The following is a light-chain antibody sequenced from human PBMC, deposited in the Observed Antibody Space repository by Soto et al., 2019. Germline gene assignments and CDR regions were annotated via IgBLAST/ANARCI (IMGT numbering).Light chain of an antibody. CDR1: QSIYTS. J-gene: IGKJ4*01. CDR3: QQYDNSPLT. CDR2: DAS. V-gene: IGKV3-11*01. Sequence: VLTPSPATLSLSPCARATLSCRALQSIYTSLAWYQHKPGQAPRLLIYDASNRATGVPTRFSGSGSGTDFTLTISRLEPEDFAVYYCQQYDNSPLTFGGGTKVDIK.